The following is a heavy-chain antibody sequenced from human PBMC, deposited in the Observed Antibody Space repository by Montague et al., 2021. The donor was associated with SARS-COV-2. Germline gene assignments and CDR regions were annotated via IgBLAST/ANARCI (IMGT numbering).Heavy chain of an antibody. CDR3: ARQPRNYYDSGGYCALGDY. CDR1: GGSISSSTYY. D-gene: IGHD3-10*01. Sequence: SETLSLTCTVSGGSISSSTYYWGWIRQPPGKGLEWIGSMYYSGSTYYNPSLKSRVTISVDTSKKQFSLKLSSVTAADTAVYYCARQPRNYYDSGGYCALGDYWGQGTLVTVSS. J-gene: IGHJ4*02. CDR2: MYYSGST. V-gene: IGHV4-39*01.